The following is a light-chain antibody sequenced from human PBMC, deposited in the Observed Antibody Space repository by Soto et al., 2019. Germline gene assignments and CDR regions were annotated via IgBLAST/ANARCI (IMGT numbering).Light chain of an antibody. CDR1: QSVTSNY. J-gene: IGKJ1*01. Sequence: ETVLTQSPGTLSLSPGERATLFCRASQSVTSNYLAWYQQKPGQATRLLIYGASSRATGIPDRFSGSGSGTDFTLTISRLEPEDFAVYYCQQHGTSPPSWTFGQGTKVEIK. V-gene: IGKV3-20*01. CDR2: GAS. CDR3: QQHGTSPPSWT.